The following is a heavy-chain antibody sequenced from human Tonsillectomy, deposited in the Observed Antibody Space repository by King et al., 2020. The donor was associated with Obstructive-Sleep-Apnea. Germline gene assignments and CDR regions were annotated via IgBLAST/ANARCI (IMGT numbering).Heavy chain of an antibody. CDR2: ISYDGSNK. Sequence: QLVQSGGGVVQPGRSLRLSCAASGFTFSSFGMHWVRQAPGKGLEWVAVISYDGSNKYYTDSVKGRFTISRDNSKNTLYLQMNSLRAEDTAGYYCAKDRHGYSLIFDYWGQGTLVTVSS. V-gene: IGHV3-30*18. CDR3: AKDRHGYSLIFDY. D-gene: IGHD3-22*01. J-gene: IGHJ4*02. CDR1: GFTFSSFG.